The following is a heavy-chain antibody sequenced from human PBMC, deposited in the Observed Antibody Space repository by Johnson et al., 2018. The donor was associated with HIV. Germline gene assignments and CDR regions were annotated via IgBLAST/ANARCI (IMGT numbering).Heavy chain of an antibody. CDR1: GFTFSNYA. V-gene: IGHV3-33*01. Sequence: QVQLVESGGGVVQPGRSLRLSCAASGFTFSNYAMHWVRQAPGKGLEWVAVIWYNGSNKHYAGSVKGRFTISRDNSKNTLYLQMNSLRVEDTAVYYCARDPAAAALRRGDAFDIWGQGTMVTVS. D-gene: IGHD6-13*01. J-gene: IGHJ3*02. CDR2: IWYNGSNK. CDR3: ARDPAAAALRRGDAFDI.